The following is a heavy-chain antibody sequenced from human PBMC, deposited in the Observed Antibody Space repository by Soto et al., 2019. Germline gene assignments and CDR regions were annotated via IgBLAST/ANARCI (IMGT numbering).Heavy chain of an antibody. J-gene: IGHJ5*02. CDR2: IYYRGTT. Sequence: SETLSLTCNVPNGSLNFYYWSWIRQPPGKELEWIGNIYYRGTTNYNPSLQGRVTMSIDTSKNQFSLMLTSVTAADTAVYYCCVVKRRDQYSTSGYWFDPWGPGTLVTVSS. V-gene: IGHV4-59*12. CDR1: NGSLNFYY. CDR3: CVVKRRDQYSTSGYWFDP. D-gene: IGHD2-15*01.